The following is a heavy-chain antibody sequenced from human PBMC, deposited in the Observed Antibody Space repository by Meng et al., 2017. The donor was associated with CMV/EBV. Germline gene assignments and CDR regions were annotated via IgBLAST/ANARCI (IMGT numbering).Heavy chain of an antibody. D-gene: IGHD1-7*01. V-gene: IGHV5-51*01. Sequence: KVSCKGSGYSFASYWIGWVRQMPGKGLEWMGIIYPGDSDTRYSPSFQGQVTISADKSISTAYLQWSSLKASDTAMYYCAARRTGTSSGWFDPWGQGTLVTVSS. J-gene: IGHJ5*02. CDR3: AARRTGTSSGWFDP. CDR2: IYPGDSDT. CDR1: GYSFASYW.